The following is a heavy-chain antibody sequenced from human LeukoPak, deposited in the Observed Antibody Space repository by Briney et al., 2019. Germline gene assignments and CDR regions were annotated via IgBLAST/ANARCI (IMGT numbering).Heavy chain of an antibody. J-gene: IGHJ3*02. CDR1: GGSISSYH. D-gene: IGHD2-2*01. Sequence: PSETLSLTCTVSGGSISSYHWSWIWQPPGKGLEWIGYIYYSGSTNYNPSLKSRVTISVDTSKNQFSLKLSSVTAADTAVYYCARRAAAICDAFDIWGQGTMVTVS. V-gene: IGHV4-59*01. CDR3: ARRAAAICDAFDI. CDR2: IYYSGST.